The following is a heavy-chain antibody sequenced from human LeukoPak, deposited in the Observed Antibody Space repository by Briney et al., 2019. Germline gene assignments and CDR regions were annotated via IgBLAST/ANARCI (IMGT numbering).Heavy chain of an antibody. D-gene: IGHD6-19*01. CDR1: GDSISTYY. Sequence: PSETLSLTCTVPGDSISTYYWSWIRRPPGRGLEWIWHMHYTGITRYNPSIESRVTISADKSKSQFSMKLGSVRAADTAVYYCARHRIGVAGSYLDYWGQGTLVTVSS. CDR2: MHYTGIT. CDR3: ARHRIGVAGSYLDY. J-gene: IGHJ4*02. V-gene: IGHV4-59*08.